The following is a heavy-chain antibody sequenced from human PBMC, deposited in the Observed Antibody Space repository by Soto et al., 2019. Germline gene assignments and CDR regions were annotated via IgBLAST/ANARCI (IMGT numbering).Heavy chain of an antibody. CDR3: AKDMKWGGMTTIHYFDS. J-gene: IGHJ4*02. Sequence: GGSLRLSYAASGSTFSSYSMNWVRQAPGKGLEWVSAISGSGETTDYADSVKGRFTISRDNAKNTLYMQMNSLRPEDTALYYCAKDMKWGGMTTIHYFDSWGQGTQVTV. V-gene: IGHV3-21*04. CDR1: GSTFSSYS. CDR2: ISGSGETT. D-gene: IGHD4-17*01.